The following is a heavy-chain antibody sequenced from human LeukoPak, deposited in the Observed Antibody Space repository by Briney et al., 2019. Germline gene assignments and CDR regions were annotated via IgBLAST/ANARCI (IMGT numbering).Heavy chain of an antibody. J-gene: IGHJ4*02. D-gene: IGHD5-12*01. CDR1: GYTFTGYF. CDR3: ARDSKWHYFDY. V-gene: IGHV1-2*02. CDR2: INPNTGDT. Sequence: ASVKVSCKASGYTFTGYFIHWVRQAPGQGFEWMGCINPNTGDTNYPQKFQGRVTMTRDTSTSTVYMELSSLRSEDTAVYYCARDSKWHYFDYWGQGTLVTVSS.